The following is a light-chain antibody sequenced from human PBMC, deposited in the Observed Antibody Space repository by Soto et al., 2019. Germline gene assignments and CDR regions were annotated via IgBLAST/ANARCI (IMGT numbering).Light chain of an antibody. V-gene: IGKV3-20*01. CDR2: DGS. CDR1: QSLSTSQ. CDR3: QQYGGSPSIT. Sequence: EIVLTQSPGTLSLSPGERATLSCWASQSLSTSQLAWYQQKPGQAPRLLIYDGSTRATGIPDRFSGSGSGTDFTLTISRLEPEDFAVYYCQQYGGSPSITFGQGTRLEIK. J-gene: IGKJ5*01.